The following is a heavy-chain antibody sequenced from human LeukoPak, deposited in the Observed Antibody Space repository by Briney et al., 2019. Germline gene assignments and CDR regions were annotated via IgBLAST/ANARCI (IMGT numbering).Heavy chain of an antibody. J-gene: IGHJ5*02. V-gene: IGHV4-59*08. D-gene: IGHD4-17*01. CDR1: GGSISSYY. CDR3: ARLVYGDYLSGDWFDP. CDR2: IYYSGSA. Sequence: PSETLSLTCTVSGGSISSYYWSWIRQPPGKGLEGSGYIYYSGSANYNPSLKSRVNISVDTSKTKFSLKLSSVTAADTAVYYCARLVYGDYLSGDWFDPWGQGTLVTVSS.